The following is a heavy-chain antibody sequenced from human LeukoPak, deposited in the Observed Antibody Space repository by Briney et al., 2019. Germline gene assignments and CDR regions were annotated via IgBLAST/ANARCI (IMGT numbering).Heavy chain of an antibody. J-gene: IGHJ3*02. CDR3: ARDTRRSSGFSAFDI. Sequence: SSETLSLTCTVSGGSISSYYWSWIRQPPGKGLEWIGYIYYGGSTNYNPSLKSRVTISVDTSKNQFSLKLSSVTAADTAVYYCARDTRRSSGFSAFDIWGQGTMVTVSS. CDR1: GGSISSYY. V-gene: IGHV4-59*01. D-gene: IGHD6-19*01. CDR2: IYYGGST.